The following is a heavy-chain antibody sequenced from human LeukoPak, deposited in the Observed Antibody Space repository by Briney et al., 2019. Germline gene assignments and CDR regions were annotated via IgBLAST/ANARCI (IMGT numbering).Heavy chain of an antibody. Sequence: PGGSLRLSCATSGFIFSTYSMHWIRPGPGKRLVWVSRITSDGSKTDYADSVTGRFTIARDNPRNTLYLQMNSLRSEDTAVYYCARSRDAAFDIWGRGTMVTVSS. D-gene: IGHD2-2*01. V-gene: IGHV3-74*01. CDR1: GFIFSTYS. CDR2: ITSDGSKT. J-gene: IGHJ3*02. CDR3: ARSRDAAFDI.